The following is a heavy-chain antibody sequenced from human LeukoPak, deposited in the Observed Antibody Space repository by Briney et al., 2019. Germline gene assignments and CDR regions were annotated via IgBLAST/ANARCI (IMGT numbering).Heavy chain of an antibody. Sequence: GESLKISCKGSGYSFINYWIVWVRQMPGKGLEWMGIIFPGDSNTKYSPSFQGQVTISADKSISTAYLQWSSLKASDTAMYYCARRDSSSWFIWGQGTLVTVSS. V-gene: IGHV5-51*01. CDR2: IFPGDSNT. D-gene: IGHD6-13*01. J-gene: IGHJ4*02. CDR3: ARRDSSSWFI. CDR1: GYSFINYW.